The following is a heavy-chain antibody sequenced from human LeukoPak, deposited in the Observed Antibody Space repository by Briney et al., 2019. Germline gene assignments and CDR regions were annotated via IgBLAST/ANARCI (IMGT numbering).Heavy chain of an antibody. J-gene: IGHJ4*02. CDR3: ATQGYYDYTWGSYRKGVPYTSIDY. CDR1: GYTLTELS. V-gene: IGHV1-24*01. D-gene: IGHD3-16*02. CDR2: FDPEDGET. Sequence: ASVKVSCKVSGYTLTELSMHWVRQAPGKGLEWMGGFDPEDGETIYAQKFQGRVTMTEDTSTDTAYMELSSLRSEDTAVYYCATQGYYDYTWGSYRKGVPYTSIDYWGQGTLVTVSS.